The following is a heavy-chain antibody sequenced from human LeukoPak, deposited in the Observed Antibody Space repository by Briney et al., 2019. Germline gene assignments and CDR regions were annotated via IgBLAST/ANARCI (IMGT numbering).Heavy chain of an antibody. CDR2: IYYSGST. D-gene: IGHD5-18*01. CDR3: ARDGRRGYSYGWNYFDY. V-gene: IGHV4-59*01. Sequence: SETLSLTCTVSGGSIRSYYWSWIRQPPGKGLEWIGYIYYSGSTNYNPSLKSRVTISVDTSKNQFSLKLSSVTAADTAVYYCARDGRRGYSYGWNYFDYWGQGTLVTVSP. J-gene: IGHJ4*02. CDR1: GGSIRSYY.